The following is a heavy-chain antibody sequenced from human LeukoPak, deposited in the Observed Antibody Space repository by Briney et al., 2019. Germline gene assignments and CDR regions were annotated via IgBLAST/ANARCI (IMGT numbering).Heavy chain of an antibody. J-gene: IGHJ6*03. CDR2: IYYSGST. V-gene: IGHV4-59*01. CDR1: GGSISSYY. Sequence: SETLSLTCTVSGGSISSYYWSWIRQPPGKGLEWIGYIYYSGSTNYNPSLKSRVTISVDTSKNQFSLKLSSVTAADTAVYYCGRAQEGWIQLWTPYYYYYMDVWGKGTTVTVSS. D-gene: IGHD5-18*01. CDR3: GRAQEGWIQLWTPYYYYYMDV.